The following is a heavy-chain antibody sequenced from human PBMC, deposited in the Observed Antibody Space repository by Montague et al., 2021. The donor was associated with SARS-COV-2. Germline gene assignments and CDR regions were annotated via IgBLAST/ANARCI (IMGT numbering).Heavy chain of an antibody. D-gene: IGHD3-22*01. V-gene: IGHV3-53*05. CDR1: GFTVSSNY. CDR3: ARGSYYYYSSGYSQFDY. J-gene: IGHJ4*02. CDR2: IYSSGSI. Sequence: SLRLSCAASGFTVSSNYMSWVRQAPGKGLEWVSIIYSSGSIKYSXAVXGQCTISRDNSKNTLYLQMNSLRPEDTAMYYCARGSYYYYSSGYSQFDYWGQGTLVTVSS.